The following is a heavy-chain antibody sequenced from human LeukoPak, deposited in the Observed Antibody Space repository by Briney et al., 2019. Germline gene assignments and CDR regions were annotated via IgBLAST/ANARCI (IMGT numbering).Heavy chain of an antibody. CDR3: AKEGARLGGPMEIYYFEQ. CDR1: GFSVSHYS. V-gene: IGHV3-66*01. J-gene: IGHJ4*02. CDR2: VYNDGRI. Sequence: GGSLRLSCAGSGFSVSHYSMSWARQAPGKGPEWVSVVYNDGRISYADSVKGRFTISRDLSKNTLYLQMNSLRDADTAVYYCAKEGARLGGPMEIYYFEQWGQGTLVTVSS. D-gene: IGHD3-16*01.